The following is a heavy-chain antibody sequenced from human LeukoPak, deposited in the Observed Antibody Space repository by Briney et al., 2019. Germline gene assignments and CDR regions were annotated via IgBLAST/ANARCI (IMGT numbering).Heavy chain of an antibody. CDR1: GSTFSSYW. D-gene: IGHD6-13*01. CDR2: IRQDGSEK. Sequence: GGSLRLSCAASGSTFSSYWMTWVRQAPGKGLEWVANIRQDGSEKYYVDSVKGRLIISRDNAKNSLYLQVNSLRAEDTAVYYCARERYSSSWTVYYFDFWGQGTPVTVSS. CDR3: ARERYSSSWTVYYFDF. V-gene: IGHV3-7*01. J-gene: IGHJ4*02.